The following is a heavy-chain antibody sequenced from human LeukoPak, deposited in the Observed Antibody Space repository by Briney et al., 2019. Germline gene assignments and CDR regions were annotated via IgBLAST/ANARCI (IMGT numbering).Heavy chain of an antibody. CDR1: GFTFSNYA. V-gene: IGHV3-23*01. J-gene: IGHJ4*02. CDR3: AKHDLSGSYFVY. D-gene: IGHD3-10*01. Sequence: GGSLRLSCAASGFTFSNYALGWVRQAPGKGLEWVSTICGSGSCTYYADSVKGRFTISRDNPRNTLSLQMNSLRVEDAALCYCAKHDLSGSYFVYWGQGTLVTVSS. CDR2: ICGSGSCT.